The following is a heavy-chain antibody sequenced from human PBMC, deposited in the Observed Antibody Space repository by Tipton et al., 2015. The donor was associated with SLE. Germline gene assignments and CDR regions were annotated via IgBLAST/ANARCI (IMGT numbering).Heavy chain of an antibody. CDR3: ARELPHSCCFDP. J-gene: IGHJ5*02. CDR2: INPGGDSA. D-gene: IGHD6-6*01. V-gene: IGHV1-46*01. Sequence: QSGAEVKKPGASVKVSCKASGSTLTSYFFHWVRQAPGQGLEWMGIINPGGDSATYAQKFLGRVTMTKDTSTSTVHMELRSLTSYDAAIYYCARELPHSCCFDPWGQGTLVTVSS. CDR1: GSTLTSYF.